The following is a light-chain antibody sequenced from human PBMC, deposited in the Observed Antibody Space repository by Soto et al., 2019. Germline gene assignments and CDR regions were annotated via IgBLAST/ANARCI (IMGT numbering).Light chain of an antibody. CDR2: AAS. Sequence: DIQMTQSPSSLSASVVDRVTITGLASQSISSYLNWYQQKPGKAPKLLIYAASSLQSGVPSRFSGSGSGTDFTLTISSLQAEDVAVYYCQQHYSTPQTFGQGTKVDI. V-gene: IGKV1-39*01. J-gene: IGKJ1*01. CDR3: QQHYSTPQT. CDR1: QSISSY.